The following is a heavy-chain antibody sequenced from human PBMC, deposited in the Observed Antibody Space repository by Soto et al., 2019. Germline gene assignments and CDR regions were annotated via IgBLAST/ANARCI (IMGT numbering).Heavy chain of an antibody. CDR2: IYYSGRT. V-gene: IGHV4-39*01. Sequence: SETLSLTCIVSGESISSSSYYWGWIRQPPGKGLEWIGSIYYSGRTYYNPSFKSRVTISTDTSKNQFSLKLSSVTATDTAVYYCARQRTTVVTQAYFDHWGQGALVTVSS. J-gene: IGHJ4*02. D-gene: IGHD2-21*02. CDR1: GESISSSSYY. CDR3: ARQRTTVVTQAYFDH.